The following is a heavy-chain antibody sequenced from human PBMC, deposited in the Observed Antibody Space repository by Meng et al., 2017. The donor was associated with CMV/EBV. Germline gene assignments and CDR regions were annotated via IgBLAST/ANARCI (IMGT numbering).Heavy chain of an antibody. Sequence: QVQLVQSGAEVKKPGASVKVSCKASGYTFTHHGISLVRQAPGQGLEWMGWISGYNDNTKYARHLQGRVTMTTDTSTNTAYMKLRSLRSDDTAIYYCARDTMMIMSFDHWGPGTLVTVSS. D-gene: IGHD3-22*01. CDR1: GYTFTHHG. CDR3: ARDTMMIMSFDH. CDR2: ISGYNDNT. J-gene: IGHJ4*02. V-gene: IGHV1-18*01.